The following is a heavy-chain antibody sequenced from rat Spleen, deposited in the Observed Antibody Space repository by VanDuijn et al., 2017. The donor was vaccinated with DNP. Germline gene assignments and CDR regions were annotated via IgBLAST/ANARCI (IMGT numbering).Heavy chain of an antibody. CDR3: TTDFERGY. J-gene: IGHJ2*01. D-gene: IGHD1-11*01. CDR2: ISASGGST. CDR1: GCTFSYYG. V-gene: IGHV5-19*01. Sequence: EVQLVESGGGLVQPGRSLKLSCAASGCTFSYYGMAWVRQAPKKGLEWVPSISASGGSTSYRDSVKGRFTISRDNAKSTLYLQMDSLRSEDTATYYCTTDFERGYWGQGVMVTVSS.